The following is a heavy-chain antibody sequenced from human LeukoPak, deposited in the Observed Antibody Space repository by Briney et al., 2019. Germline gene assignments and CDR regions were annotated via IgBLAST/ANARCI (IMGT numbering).Heavy chain of an antibody. V-gene: IGHV3-7*02. CDR1: GFIFSTYW. D-gene: IGHD1-1*01. CDR3: ARVSWNDAGRAFDI. CDR2: IKEDGGEK. Sequence: GGSLRLSCAASGFIFSTYWMSWVRQAPGKRLEWVANIKEDGGEKYYVDSVKGRFTISRDNSKNTLYLQMNSLRAEDTAVYYCARVSWNDAGRAFDIWGQGTMVTVSS. J-gene: IGHJ3*02.